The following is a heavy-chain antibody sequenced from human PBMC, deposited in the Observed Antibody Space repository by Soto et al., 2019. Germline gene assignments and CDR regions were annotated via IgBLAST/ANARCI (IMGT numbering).Heavy chain of an antibody. J-gene: IGHJ5*02. CDR3: ARDIVVVPAAHNWFDP. CDR1: GGSCSGYY. CDR2: INHSGST. Sequence: RSRAVSLTCADYGGSCSGYYWSWIRQPPGKGLEWIGEINHSGSTNYNPSLKSRVTISVDTSKNQFSLKLSSVTAADTAVYYCARDIVVVPAAHNWFDPWGQGTLVTVSS. D-gene: IGHD2-2*01. V-gene: IGHV4-34*01.